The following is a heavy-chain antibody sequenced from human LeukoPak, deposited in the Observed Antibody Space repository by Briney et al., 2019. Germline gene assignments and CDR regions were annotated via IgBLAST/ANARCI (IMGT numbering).Heavy chain of an antibody. Sequence: GASVKVACKASGYTFISYGFSWVRQAPGQGLEWMGIINPSGGSTSYAQKFQGRVTMTRDTSTSTVYMELSSLRSEDTAVYYCASITLMEDYWGQGTLVTVSS. D-gene: IGHD3-10*01. V-gene: IGHV1-46*01. CDR1: GYTFISYG. CDR3: ASITLMEDY. CDR2: INPSGGST. J-gene: IGHJ4*02.